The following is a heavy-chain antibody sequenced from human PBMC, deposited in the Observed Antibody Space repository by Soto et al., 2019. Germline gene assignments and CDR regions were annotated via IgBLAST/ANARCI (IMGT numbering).Heavy chain of an antibody. Sequence: HPGGSLRLSCAASGFTFSSYAMSWVRQAPGKGLEWVSAISGSGGSTYYADSVKGRFTISRDNSKNTLYLQMNSLRAEDTAVYYCAKGILGSGYYRYYYYGMDVWGQGTTVTVSS. CDR2: ISGSGGST. CDR3: AKGILGSGYYRYYYYGMDV. J-gene: IGHJ6*02. D-gene: IGHD3-22*01. V-gene: IGHV3-23*01. CDR1: GFTFSSYA.